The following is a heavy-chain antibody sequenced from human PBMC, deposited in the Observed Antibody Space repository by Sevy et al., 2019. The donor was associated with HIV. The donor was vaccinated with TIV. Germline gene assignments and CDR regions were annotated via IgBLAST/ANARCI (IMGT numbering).Heavy chain of an antibody. CDR2: ISYDGRNK. D-gene: IGHD2-2*01. J-gene: IGHJ6*02. V-gene: IGHV3-30*18. CDR1: GFTFSSYG. CDR3: AKDQYPDGDCSSTSCYNYGMDV. Sequence: GGSLRLSCAASGFTFSSYGMHWVRQAPGKGLAWVAVISYDGRNKYYADSVKGRFTISRDNSKNTLYLQMNSLRPEDTAVYYCAKDQYPDGDCSSTSCYNYGMDVWGQGTTVTVSS.